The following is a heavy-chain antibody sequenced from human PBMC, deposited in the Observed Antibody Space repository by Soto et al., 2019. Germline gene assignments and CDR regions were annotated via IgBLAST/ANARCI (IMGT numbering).Heavy chain of an antibody. CDR3: ARLSTIFGVVPAFDY. Sequence: KASETLSLTCTVSGGSISSSSYYWGWIRQPPGKGLEWIGSIYYSGSTYYNPSLKSRVTISVDTSKNQFSLKLSSVTAADTAVYYCARLSTIFGVVPAFDYWGQGTLVTVSS. V-gene: IGHV4-39*01. D-gene: IGHD3-3*01. CDR1: GGSISSSSYY. J-gene: IGHJ4*02. CDR2: IYYSGST.